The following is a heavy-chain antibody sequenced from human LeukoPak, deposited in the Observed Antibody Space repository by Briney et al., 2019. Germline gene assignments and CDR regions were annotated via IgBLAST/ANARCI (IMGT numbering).Heavy chain of an antibody. V-gene: IGHV3-48*01. CDR3: AREGTFYDFPLDY. CDR2: ISSSSSTI. Sequence: GGSLRLSCTASGFTFSSYSMNWVRQAPGKGLEWVSYISSSSSTIYYADSVKGRSTISRDNAKNSLYLQMNSLRAEDTAVYYCAREGTFYDFPLDYWGQGTLVTVSS. J-gene: IGHJ4*02. CDR1: GFTFSSYS. D-gene: IGHD3-3*01.